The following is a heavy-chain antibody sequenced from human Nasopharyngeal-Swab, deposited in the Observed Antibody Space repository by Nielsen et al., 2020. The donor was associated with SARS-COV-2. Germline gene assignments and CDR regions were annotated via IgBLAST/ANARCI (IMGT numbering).Heavy chain of an antibody. Sequence: SGPTLVKPTETLTLTCTVSGFSLSNGRLGVSWIRQPPGKALEWLAHIFSHDEKSYSTSLKSRLTISKDTSKSQVVLTMTNMDPVDTATYSCARTLLAAGGYYYYGMDVWGQGTTVTVSS. CDR1: GFSLSNGRLG. J-gene: IGHJ6*02. D-gene: IGHD6-13*01. CDR2: IFSHDEK. CDR3: ARTLLAAGGYYYYGMDV. V-gene: IGHV2-26*01.